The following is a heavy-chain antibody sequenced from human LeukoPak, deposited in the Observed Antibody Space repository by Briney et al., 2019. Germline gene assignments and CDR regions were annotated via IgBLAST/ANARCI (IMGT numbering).Heavy chain of an antibody. J-gene: IGHJ5*02. D-gene: IGHD2-15*01. V-gene: IGHV4-4*07. CDR1: GGSFSSYY. CDR2: IYTSGST. CDR3: ARDLAYCSGGSCPTYRFDP. Sequence: SETLSLTCTVSGGSFSSYYWSWIRQPAGKGLEWIGRIYTSGSTNYNPSLKSRVTMSVDTSKNQFSLRLSSVTAADTAVYYCARDLAYCSGGSCPTYRFDPWGQGTLVTVSS.